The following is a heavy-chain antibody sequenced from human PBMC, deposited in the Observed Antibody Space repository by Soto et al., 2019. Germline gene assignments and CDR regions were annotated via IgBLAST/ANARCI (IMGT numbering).Heavy chain of an antibody. CDR1: SVSNAW. D-gene: IGHD5-18*01. CDR3: TTDSPIQLLVREAFDI. J-gene: IGHJ3*02. CDR2: IKSKTDGGTT. Sequence: SVSNAWMNWVRQAPGKGLEWVGRIKSKTDGGTTDYAAPVKGSFTISRDDSKNTLYLQMNRLKTEDTAVYYCTTDSPIQLLVREAFDIWGQGTMVTVSS. V-gene: IGHV3-15*07.